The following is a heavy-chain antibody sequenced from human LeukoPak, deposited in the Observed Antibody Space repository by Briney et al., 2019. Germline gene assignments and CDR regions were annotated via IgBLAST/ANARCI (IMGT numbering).Heavy chain of an antibody. Sequence: GASVKVSCKASGYTFTSYDINWVRQATGQGLEWMGWMNPNSGNTGYAQKFQGRVTITRNTSISTAYMELSSLRSEDTAVYYCARVLWDSSNAFDIWGQGTMVTVSS. CDR1: GYTFTSYD. D-gene: IGHD6-6*01. V-gene: IGHV1-8*03. J-gene: IGHJ3*02. CDR2: MNPNSGNT. CDR3: ARVLWDSSNAFDI.